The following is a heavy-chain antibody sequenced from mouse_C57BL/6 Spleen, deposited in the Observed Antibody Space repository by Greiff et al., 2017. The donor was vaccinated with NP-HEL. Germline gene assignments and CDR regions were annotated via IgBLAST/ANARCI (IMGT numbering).Heavy chain of an antibody. J-gene: IGHJ1*03. CDR2: IYPGDGDT. CDR1: GYAFSSSW. Sequence: SGPELVKPGASVKISCKASGYAFSSSWMNWVKQRPGKGLEWIGRIYPGDGDTNYNGKFKGKATLTADKSSSTAYMQLSSLTSEDSAVYFCARRETTVVADWYFDVWGTGTTVTVSS. D-gene: IGHD1-1*01. V-gene: IGHV1-82*01. CDR3: ARRETTVVADWYFDV.